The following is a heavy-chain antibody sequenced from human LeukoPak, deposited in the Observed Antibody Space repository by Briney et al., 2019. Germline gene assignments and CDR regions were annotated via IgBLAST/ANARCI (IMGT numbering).Heavy chain of an antibody. CDR1: GGSITSGDYY. CDR2: MYYSGSN. V-gene: IGHV4-30-4*01. CDR3: ARPYYYDSRIDP. J-gene: IGHJ5*02. Sequence: SETLSLTCTVSGGSITSGDYYWSWIRQPPGKGLEWIAYMYYSGSNYYNPSLKSRVTMSADTSKNQCSLKLSSVTAADTAVYYCARPYYYDSRIDPWGQGTLVTVSS. D-gene: IGHD3-22*01.